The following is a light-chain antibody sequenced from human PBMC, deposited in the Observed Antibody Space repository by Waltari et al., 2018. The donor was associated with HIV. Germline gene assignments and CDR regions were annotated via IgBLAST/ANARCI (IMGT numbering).Light chain of an antibody. Sequence: QSALTQPASVSGSPGQSITFSCTGTSSDVGGYDYVSWYQQHPGKAPNRMFYGVGTRPSGVSFRFSGSKSGNTASLTISGLQAEDEADYYCASYTSSNTLYVFGTGTKVTVL. CDR2: GVG. V-gene: IGLV2-14*01. J-gene: IGLJ1*01. CDR3: ASYTSSNTLYV. CDR1: SSDVGGYDY.